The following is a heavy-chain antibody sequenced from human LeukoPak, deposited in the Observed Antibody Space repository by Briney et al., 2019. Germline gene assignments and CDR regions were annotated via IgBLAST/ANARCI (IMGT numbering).Heavy chain of an antibody. CDR3: ARGPWTTVTLDYFDY. V-gene: IGHV4-30-4*01. J-gene: IGHJ4*02. D-gene: IGHD4-17*01. Sequence: SETLSLTCTVSGGSISSGDYYWSWIRQPPGKGLEWIGYIYYSGSTYYNPSLKSRVTMSVDTSKNQFSLKLSSVTAADTAAFYCARGPWTTVTLDYFDYWGQGTLVTVSS. CDR1: GGSISSGDYY. CDR2: IYYSGST.